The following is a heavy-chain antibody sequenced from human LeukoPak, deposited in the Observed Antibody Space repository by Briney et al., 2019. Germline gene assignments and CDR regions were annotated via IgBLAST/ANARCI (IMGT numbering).Heavy chain of an antibody. Sequence: GASVNVSCKASGYTFTTYGITWVRQAPGQGLEWMGWISAYNGNTNYAQKLQGRVTMTTDTSTSTAYMELRSLTSDDTAVYYCARDYGGIGWDYWGQGTLVTVSS. J-gene: IGHJ4*02. CDR1: GYTFTTYG. CDR2: ISAYNGNT. D-gene: IGHD4-23*01. CDR3: ARDYGGIGWDY. V-gene: IGHV1-18*01.